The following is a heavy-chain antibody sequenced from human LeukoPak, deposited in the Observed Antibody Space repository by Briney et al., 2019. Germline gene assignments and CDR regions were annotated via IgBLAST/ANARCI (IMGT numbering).Heavy chain of an antibody. CDR1: GFTVSSNY. CDR2: IYGGGST. CDR3: AKRPPRIAVAGFFDY. J-gene: IGHJ4*02. Sequence: AGGSLRLSCEASGFTVSSNYMSWVRQAPGKGLEWVSVIYGGGSTYYADSVKGRFTISRDNSKNTLYLQMNSLRAEDTAVYYCAKRPPRIAVAGFFDYWGQGTLVTVSS. V-gene: IGHV3-53*01. D-gene: IGHD6-19*01.